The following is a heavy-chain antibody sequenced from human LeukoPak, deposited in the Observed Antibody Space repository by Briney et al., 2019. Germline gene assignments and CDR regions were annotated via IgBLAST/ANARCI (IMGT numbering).Heavy chain of an antibody. CDR1: GGTFSSYA. D-gene: IGHD3-22*01. Sequence: ASVKVSCKASGGTFSSYAISWLRQAPGQGLEWMGGIIPIFGTANYAQKFQGRVTITADESTSTAYMELSSLRSEDTAVYYCVSPSQYDSSGYYSYWGQGTLVTVSS. CDR2: IIPIFGTA. J-gene: IGHJ4*02. V-gene: IGHV1-69*13. CDR3: VSPSQYDSSGYYSY.